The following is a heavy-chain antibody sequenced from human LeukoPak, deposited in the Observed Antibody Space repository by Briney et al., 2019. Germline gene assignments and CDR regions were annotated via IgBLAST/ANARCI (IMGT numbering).Heavy chain of an antibody. CDR2: IYYSGST. V-gene: IGHV4-59*12. J-gene: IGHJ3*02. CDR1: GGSISSYY. Sequence: SETLSLTCTVSGGSISSYYWSWTRQPPGKGLEWIGYIYYSGSTNYNPSLKSRVTMSVDTSKNQFSLKLSSVTAADTAVYYCARGGLRGSAFDIWGQGTMVAVSS. CDR3: ARGGLRGSAFDI. D-gene: IGHD3-16*01.